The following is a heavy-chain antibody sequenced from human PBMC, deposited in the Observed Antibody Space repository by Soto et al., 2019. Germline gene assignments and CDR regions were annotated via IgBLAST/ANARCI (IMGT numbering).Heavy chain of an antibody. V-gene: IGHV4-34*01. CDR2: INHSGST. J-gene: IGHJ4*02. CDR1: GGSFSGYY. CDR3: ARFGPLGYCSGGSCPQYYFDY. D-gene: IGHD2-15*01. Sequence: SETLSLTCAAYGGSFSGYYWSWIRRPPGKGLEWIGEINHSGSTNYNPSPKSRVTISVDTSKNQFSLKLSSVTAADTAVYYCARFGPLGYCSGGSCPQYYFDYWGQGTLVTVSS.